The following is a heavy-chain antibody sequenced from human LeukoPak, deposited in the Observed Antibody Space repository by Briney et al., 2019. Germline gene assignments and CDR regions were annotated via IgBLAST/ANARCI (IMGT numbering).Heavy chain of an antibody. D-gene: IGHD3-10*01. CDR2: INDDGSFR. CDR3: ARVSGPGMNEYYHL. Sequence: GGSLRLSCAASGITFSGAWMHWVRQAPGKGLVWVSRINDDGSFRRYANSVKGRFTISRDNAKNTLFLQMDSLRAEDAAVYYCARVSGPGMNEYYHLWGQGTLVTVSS. V-gene: IGHV3-74*01. CDR1: GITFSGAW. J-gene: IGHJ1*01.